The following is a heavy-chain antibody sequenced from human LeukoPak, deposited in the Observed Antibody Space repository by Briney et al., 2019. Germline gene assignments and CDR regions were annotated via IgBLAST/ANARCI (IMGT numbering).Heavy chain of an antibody. CDR2: IKSKTDGGTI. D-gene: IGHD3-9*01. Sequence: GGSLRLSCAASGFTFSNAWMSWVRQAPGKGLEWVGRIKSKTDGGTIDYAAPVKGRFTISRDDSKNTLSLEMNSLKTDDTAVYYCTAGTGYSDFDYWGQGTLVTVSS. CDR1: GFTFSNAW. CDR3: TAGTGYSDFDY. V-gene: IGHV3-15*01. J-gene: IGHJ4*02.